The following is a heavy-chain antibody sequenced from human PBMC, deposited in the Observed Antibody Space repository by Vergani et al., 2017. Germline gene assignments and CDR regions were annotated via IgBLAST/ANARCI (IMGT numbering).Heavy chain of an antibody. J-gene: IGHJ4*02. D-gene: IGHD3-9*01. CDR2: INPSGGHT. CDR1: GYTFSNYY. Sequence: QVQVVQSGAEVKKSGASVKVSCKTSGYTFSNYYMHWVRQAPGQGLEWMGIINPSGGHTNYAQKFQGRGTMTRDTSTSTVYMELSSLRSEDTAIYYCARRDYGILTGYRYWGQGTLVTVSA. V-gene: IGHV1-46*03. CDR3: ARRDYGILTGYRY.